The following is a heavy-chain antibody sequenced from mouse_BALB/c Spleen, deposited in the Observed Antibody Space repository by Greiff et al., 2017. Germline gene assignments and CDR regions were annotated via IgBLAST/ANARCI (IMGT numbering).Heavy chain of an antibody. Sequence: EVQLQESGGDLVKPGGSLKLSCAASGFTFSSYGMSWVRQTPDKRLEWVATISSGGSYTYYPDSVKGRFTISRDNAKNTLYLQMSSLKSEDTAMYYCARQDDYDRYFDVWGAGTTVTVSS. CDR3: ARQDDYDRYFDV. CDR1: GFTFSSYG. J-gene: IGHJ1*01. CDR2: ISSGGSYT. D-gene: IGHD2-4*01. V-gene: IGHV5-6*01.